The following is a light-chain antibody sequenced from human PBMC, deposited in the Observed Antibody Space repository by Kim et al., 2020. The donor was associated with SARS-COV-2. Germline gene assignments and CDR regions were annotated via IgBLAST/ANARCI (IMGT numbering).Light chain of an antibody. V-gene: IGKV4-1*01. CDR2: WAS. Sequence: ATINCKSSQSVLYNSNNKNYLAWYQQKPGQSPKLLIYWASTRESGVPDRFSGGGSGTDFTLTINNLQAEDVAVYYCQQYYDTPSTFGPGTKVDIK. CDR3: QQYYDTPST. CDR1: QSVLYNSNNKNY. J-gene: IGKJ3*01.